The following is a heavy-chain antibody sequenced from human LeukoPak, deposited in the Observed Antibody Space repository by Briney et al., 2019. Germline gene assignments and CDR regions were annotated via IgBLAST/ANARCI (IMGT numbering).Heavy chain of an antibody. D-gene: IGHD1-26*01. V-gene: IGHV3-30*04. CDR2: ISYDGSNK. CDR1: GFTFSSYA. Sequence: QPGRSLRLSCAASGFTFSSYAMHWVRQAPGKGLEWVALISYDGSNKYYADSVKGRFTISRDNSKNTLYLQMNSLRAEDTAVYYCAKAATDTGDYYYYMDVWGKGTTVTVSS. J-gene: IGHJ6*03. CDR3: AKAATDTGDYYYYMDV.